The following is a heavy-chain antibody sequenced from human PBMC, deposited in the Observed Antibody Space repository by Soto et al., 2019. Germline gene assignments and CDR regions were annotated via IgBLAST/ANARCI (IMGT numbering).Heavy chain of an antibody. CDR2: IIPIFGTA. D-gene: IGHD3-16*01. V-gene: IGHV1-69*01. Sequence: SVKVSCKASAGTFGAFAVTLVRLAPGQGLEWMGGIIPIFGTANYAQKFQGRVSITADESTSTAYMELSSLRSEDTAIYYCAREGYLRERCMDVWGQGTTVTVSS. J-gene: IGHJ6*02. CDR3: AREGYLRERCMDV. CDR1: AGTFGAFA.